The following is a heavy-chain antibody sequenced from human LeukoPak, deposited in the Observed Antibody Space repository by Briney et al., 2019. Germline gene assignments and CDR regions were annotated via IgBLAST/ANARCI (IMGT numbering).Heavy chain of an antibody. CDR3: AKHERVVPLVIEH. CDR2: IYYNGTT. CDR1: GGSLHSLDHY. J-gene: IGHJ4*02. V-gene: IGHV4-39*01. Sequence: SETPSLTCTVSGGSLHSLDHYRVSIRQPQGKGLEWIARIYYNGTTYYNPSLKSRNTMYVDTSKNDFSLKLSSVTAADTAVYFCAKHERVVPLVIEHWGQGALVTVS. D-gene: IGHD3-16*02.